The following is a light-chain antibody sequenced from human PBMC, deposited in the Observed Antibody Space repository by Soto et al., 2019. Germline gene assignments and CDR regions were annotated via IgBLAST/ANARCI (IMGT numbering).Light chain of an antibody. J-gene: IGKJ1*01. V-gene: IGKV1-5*01. CDR2: DAS. Sequence: DIQRSQSPFTLSSSLGDRVSITCRASQNIGSWLAWYNQKPGKAPKLLIYDASSLESGVPSRFRGSGSGTEFTLTISSLQPDDFEAYYCQQYNSFPWTFGPGTKVDIK. CDR3: QQYNSFPWT. CDR1: QNIGSW.